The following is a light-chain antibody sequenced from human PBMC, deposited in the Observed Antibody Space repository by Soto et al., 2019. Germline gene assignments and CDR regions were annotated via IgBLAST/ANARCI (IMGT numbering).Light chain of an antibody. CDR2: LNSDGSQ. CDR1: SGNSNYA. V-gene: IGLV4-69*01. Sequence: QLVLTQSPSASASLGASVKPPCTLSSGNSNYAITCNQQQSEKGPRYLMKLNSDGSQSKGDGIPDRFSGSSSGAERYLTISSLQSEDEADYYCQTWGSGIVVFGGGTKLTVL. J-gene: IGLJ2*01. CDR3: QTWGSGIVV.